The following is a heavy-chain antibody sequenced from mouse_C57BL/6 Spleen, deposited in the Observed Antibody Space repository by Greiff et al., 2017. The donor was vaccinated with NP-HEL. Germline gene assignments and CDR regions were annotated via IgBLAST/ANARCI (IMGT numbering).Heavy chain of an antibody. CDR2: ISYDGSN. CDR1: GYSITSGYY. CDR3: ARDKELYGSTPYAMDY. V-gene: IGHV3-6*01. D-gene: IGHD1-1*01. Sequence: VQLKESGPGLVKPSQSLSLTCSVTGYSITSGYYWNWIRQFPGNKLEWMGYISYDGSNNYNPSLKNRISITRDTSKNQFFLKLNSVTTEDTATYYCARDKELYGSTPYAMDYWGQGTSVTVSS. J-gene: IGHJ4*01.